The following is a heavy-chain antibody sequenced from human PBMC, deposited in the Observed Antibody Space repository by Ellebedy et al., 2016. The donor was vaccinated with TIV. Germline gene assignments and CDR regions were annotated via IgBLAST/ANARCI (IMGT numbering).Heavy chain of an antibody. Sequence: SETLSLTXAVSGGSISSGGYSWSWIRQPPGKGLEWIGEINHSGSTNYNPSLKSRVTISVDTSKNQFSLKLSSVTAADTAVYYCARGNPVGALDYWGQGTLVTVSS. CDR1: GGSISSGGYS. V-gene: IGHV4-34*01. CDR3: ARGNPVGALDY. CDR2: INHSGST. J-gene: IGHJ4*01. D-gene: IGHD1-26*01.